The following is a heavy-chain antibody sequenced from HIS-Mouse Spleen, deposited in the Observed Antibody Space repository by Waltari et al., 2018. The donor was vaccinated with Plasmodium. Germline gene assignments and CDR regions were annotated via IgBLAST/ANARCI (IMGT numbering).Heavy chain of an antibody. CDR2: IKQDGSEK. J-gene: IGHJ2*01. D-gene: IGHD6-13*01. V-gene: IGHV3-7*01. Sequence: EVQLVESGGGLVQPGGSLRLSCYAPGFTLGSYWMSWVRQAPGKGLEWVANIKQDGSEKYYVDSVKGRFTISRDNAKNSLYLQMNSLRAEDTAVYYCASSWYWYFDLWGRGTLVTVSS. CDR3: ASSWYWYFDL. CDR1: GFTLGSYW.